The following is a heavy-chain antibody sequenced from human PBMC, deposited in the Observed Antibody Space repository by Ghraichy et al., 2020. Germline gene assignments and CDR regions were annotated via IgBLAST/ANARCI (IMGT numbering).Heavy chain of an antibody. Sequence: ESLNISCTVSGGSISSYYWSWIRQPPGKGLEWIGYIYYSGSTNYNPSLKSRVTISVDTSKNQFSLKLSSVTAADTAVYYCARDSGVVPAEPYNWFDPWGQGTLVTVSS. D-gene: IGHD2-2*01. CDR3: ARDSGVVPAEPYNWFDP. V-gene: IGHV4-59*01. J-gene: IGHJ5*02. CDR2: IYYSGST. CDR1: GGSISSYY.